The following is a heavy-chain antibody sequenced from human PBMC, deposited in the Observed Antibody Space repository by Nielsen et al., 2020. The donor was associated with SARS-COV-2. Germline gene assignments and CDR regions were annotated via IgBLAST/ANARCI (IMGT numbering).Heavy chain of an antibody. CDR1: GFTVSSNY. D-gene: IGHD1-26*01. CDR2: IYSGGST. Sequence: GESLKISCAASGFTVSSNYMSWVRQAPGKGLEWVSVIYSGGSTYYAESVKGRFTISRNNAKNSLYLQMNSLRAEDTAVYYCAREIVGATDYWGQGTLVTVSS. V-gene: IGHV3-53*01. J-gene: IGHJ4*02. CDR3: AREIVGATDY.